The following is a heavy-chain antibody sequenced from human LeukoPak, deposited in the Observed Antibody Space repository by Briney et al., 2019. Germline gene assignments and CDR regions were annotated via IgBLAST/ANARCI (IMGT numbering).Heavy chain of an antibody. D-gene: IGHD3-10*01. V-gene: IGHV4-59*01. Sequence: SETLSLTCTVSGGSISSYYWSWIRQPPGKGLEWIGYIYYSGSTNYNPSLTSRVTISVDTSKNQFSLKLSSVTAADTAVYYCASSYYYGSGSYYNSFDYWGQGTLVTVSS. CDR1: GGSISSYY. CDR2: IYYSGST. J-gene: IGHJ4*02. CDR3: ASSYYYGSGSYYNSFDY.